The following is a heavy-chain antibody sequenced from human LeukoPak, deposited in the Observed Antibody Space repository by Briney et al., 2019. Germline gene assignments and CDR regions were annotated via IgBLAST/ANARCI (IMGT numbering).Heavy chain of an antibody. V-gene: IGHV1-2*02. CDR2: IKPDNGDT. CDR1: GYTFTGYY. J-gene: IGHJ4*02. Sequence: ASVKVSCKASGYTFTGYYMHWVRQAPGQGLEWMGWIKPDNGDTNYVQKFQGRVTMTRDTSITTAYMELCLRSDDTAVYYCARFDQDWGTFDYWGQGTVVTVSS. CDR3: ARFDQDWGTFDY. D-gene: IGHD7-27*01.